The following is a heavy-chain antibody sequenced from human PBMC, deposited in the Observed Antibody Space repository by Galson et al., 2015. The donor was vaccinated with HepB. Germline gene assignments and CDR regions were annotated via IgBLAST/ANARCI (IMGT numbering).Heavy chain of an antibody. V-gene: IGHV4-61*02. CDR2: IYTSGST. CDR1: GGSISSGSYY. D-gene: IGHD6-13*01. Sequence: TLSLTCTVSGGSISSGSYYWSWIRQPAGKGLEWIGRIYTSGSTNYNPSLKIRVTMSVDTSKNQFSLKLSSVTAADTAVYYCAREGVGSSWYRSSVYYYYYMDVWGKGTTVTVSS. J-gene: IGHJ6*03. CDR3: AREGVGSSWYRSSVYYYYYMDV.